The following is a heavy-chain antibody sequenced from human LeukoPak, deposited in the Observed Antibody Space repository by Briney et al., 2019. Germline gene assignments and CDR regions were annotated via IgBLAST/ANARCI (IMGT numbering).Heavy chain of an antibody. CDR3: GRGARPPHYYYYMDV. V-gene: IGHV1-69*06. CDR1: GGTFNSYG. J-gene: IGHJ6*03. CDR2: IIPILGTA. Sequence: SVKVSCKASGGTFNSYGIIWVRQAPGQGLEWMGGIIPILGTANYAQKFQGRVTITADKSTSTAYMKLSSLRSEDTAVYYCGRGARPPHYYYYMDVWCKASTLTDSS. D-gene: IGHD5-12*01.